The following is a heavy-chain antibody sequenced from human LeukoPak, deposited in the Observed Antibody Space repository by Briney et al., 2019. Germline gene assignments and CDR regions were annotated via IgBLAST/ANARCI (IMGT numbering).Heavy chain of an antibody. CDR1: GFTFSSYA. D-gene: IGHD4-17*01. V-gene: IGHV3-23*01. CDR3: AKLLRLTTGIAY. J-gene: IGHJ4*02. Sequence: GGSLRLSCAASGFTFSSYAMSWVRQAPGKGLERVSAISGSGGSTYYADSVKGRFTISRDNSKNTLYLQMNSLRAEDTAVYYCAKLLRLTTGIAYWGQGTLVTVSS. CDR2: ISGSGGST.